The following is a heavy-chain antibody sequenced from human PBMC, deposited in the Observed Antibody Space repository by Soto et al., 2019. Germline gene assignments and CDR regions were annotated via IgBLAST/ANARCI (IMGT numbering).Heavy chain of an antibody. CDR1: GYTFSRYG. CDR3: ARASAYSTPWSFDN. CDR2: ISGFNGNT. D-gene: IGHD6-13*01. J-gene: IGHJ4*02. Sequence: QVQLVQSGAEVKKPGASVRVSCKASGYTFSRYGISWVRQAPGQGLEWMGWISGFNGNTKESEKLLGRVTLTTDTAANTAHMELRGLRSDDTAVYYCARASAYSTPWSFDNWGQGTLVTVSS. V-gene: IGHV1-18*01.